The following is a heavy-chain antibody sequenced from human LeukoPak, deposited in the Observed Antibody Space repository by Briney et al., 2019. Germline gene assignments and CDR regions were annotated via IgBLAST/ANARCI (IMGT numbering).Heavy chain of an antibody. CDR1: GFTFSGSA. CDR2: IRSKANSYAT. V-gene: IGHV3-73*01. D-gene: IGHD6-6*01. Sequence: GGSLRLSCAASGFTFSGSAMHWVRQASGEGLEWVGRIRSKANSYATAYAASVKGGFTISRDDSKNTAYLQMNSQKTEDTAVYYCTRRGNLVGFDYWGQGTLVTVSS. J-gene: IGHJ4*02. CDR3: TRRGNLVGFDY.